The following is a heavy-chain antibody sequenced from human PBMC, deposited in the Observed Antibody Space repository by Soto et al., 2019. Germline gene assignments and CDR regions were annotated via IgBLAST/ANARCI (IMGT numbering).Heavy chain of an antibody. D-gene: IGHD2-15*01. J-gene: IGHJ6*02. Sequence: QVQLVQSGAEVKKPGSAVKVSCKASGGTFSTHAIIWVRQAPGHGLEWMGGIIPISGTTYYTQKFQGRLTITADEPTSTAFLELSSLKSDDTAVFFCARENCSGGNCYSGMDVWGQGTMVTVSS. CDR2: IIPISGTT. CDR3: ARENCSGGNCYSGMDV. V-gene: IGHV1-69*01. CDR1: GGTFSTHA.